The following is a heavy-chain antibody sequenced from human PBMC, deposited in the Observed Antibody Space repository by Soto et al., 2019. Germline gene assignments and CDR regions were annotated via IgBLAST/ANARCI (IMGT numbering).Heavy chain of an antibody. D-gene: IGHD2-2*01. CDR1: GFTFSSYA. Sequence: GGSLRLSCAASGFTFSSYAISWVRQAPGKGLEWVSAISGSGGSTYYADSVKGRFTISRDNSKNSLLLQMNSLKTDDTAVYYCARDSYAAALDFWGQGTLVTVSS. CDR3: ARDSYAAALDF. V-gene: IGHV3-23*01. CDR2: ISGSGGST. J-gene: IGHJ4*02.